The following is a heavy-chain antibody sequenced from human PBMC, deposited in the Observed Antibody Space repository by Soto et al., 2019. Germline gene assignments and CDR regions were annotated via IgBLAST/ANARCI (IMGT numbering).Heavy chain of an antibody. CDR2: INHSGST. V-gene: IGHV4-34*01. CDR1: GGSFSGYY. Sequence: ASETLSLTCAVYGGSFSGYYWSWIRQPPGKGLEWIGEINHSGSTNYNPSLKSRVTISVDTSKNQFSLKLSSVTAADTAVYYCARLDEDCSGGSCYTFDYWGQGTLVTVSS. CDR3: ARLDEDCSGGSCYTFDY. J-gene: IGHJ4*02. D-gene: IGHD2-15*01.